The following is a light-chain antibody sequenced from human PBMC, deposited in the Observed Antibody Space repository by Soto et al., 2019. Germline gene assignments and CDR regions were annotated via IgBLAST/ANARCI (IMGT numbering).Light chain of an antibody. CDR3: QQYNYWPPT. CDR2: GAS. CDR1: QSVSSN. V-gene: IGKV3-15*01. J-gene: IGKJ1*01. Sequence: EVVMTQSPATLSVSPGERATLSCRASQSVSSNLAWYQQTAGQTPRLLIYGASTRATGVPARFSGSGSGTEFTLTISSLQSEDFTVYYCQQYNYWPPTFGQGTKVDIK.